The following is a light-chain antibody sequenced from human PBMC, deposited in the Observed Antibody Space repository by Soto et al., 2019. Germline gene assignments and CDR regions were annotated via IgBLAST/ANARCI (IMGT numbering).Light chain of an antibody. V-gene: IGKV3-11*01. CDR3: QQRSNWPPDIT. J-gene: IGKJ3*01. CDR1: QSVSSY. Sequence: EIVLTQSPATLSLSPGERATLSCRASQSVSSYLAWYQQKPGQAPRLLIYDASNRATGIPARFSGSGSRTDVTLTISSLEPEDFAVYYCQQRSNWPPDITFGPGTKVDIK. CDR2: DAS.